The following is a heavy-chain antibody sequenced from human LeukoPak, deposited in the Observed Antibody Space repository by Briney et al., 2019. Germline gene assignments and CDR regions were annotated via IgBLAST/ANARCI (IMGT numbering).Heavy chain of an antibody. Sequence: GESLKISCKVSGYKFTSYWIAWVRQMPGKGLEWMGIIYPGDSETRYSPSLQGQVTISADKSITTAYLQWTSLKASDTAMYYCARHQGGGYSDYWGQGTLVTVSS. CDR2: IYPGDSET. D-gene: IGHD3-16*01. V-gene: IGHV5-51*01. CDR3: ARHQGGGYSDY. CDR1: GYKFTSYW. J-gene: IGHJ4*02.